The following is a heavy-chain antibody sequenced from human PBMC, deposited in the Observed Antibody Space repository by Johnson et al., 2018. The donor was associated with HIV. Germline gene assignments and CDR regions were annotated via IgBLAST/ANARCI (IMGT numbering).Heavy chain of an antibody. CDR3: AREGEPDGFDI. CDR2: IKSDVSEK. V-gene: IGHV3-7*01. J-gene: IGHJ3*02. CDR1: GFTVSSNY. Sequence: VHLVESGGGLVQPGRSLRLSCAASGFTVSSNYMNWVRQAPGKGLEWVSRIKSDVSEKYYVDSVRGRFTISRDNAKNSLYLQMNSLRAEDTAVYYCAREGEPDGFDIWGQGTMVTVSS. D-gene: IGHD3-16*01.